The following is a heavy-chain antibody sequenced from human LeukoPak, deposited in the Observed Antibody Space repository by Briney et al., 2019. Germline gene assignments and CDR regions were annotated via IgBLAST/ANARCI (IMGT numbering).Heavy chain of an antibody. CDR1: GGSFSGYY. Sequence: PSETLSLTCAVYGGSFSGYYWSWIRQPPGRGLEWIGEINHSGSTNYNPPLKSRVTISVDTSKNQFSLKLSSVTAADTAVYYCARVLPAAMGIDYWGQGTLVTVSS. CDR3: ARVLPAAMGIDY. CDR2: INHSGST. V-gene: IGHV4-34*01. J-gene: IGHJ4*02. D-gene: IGHD2-2*01.